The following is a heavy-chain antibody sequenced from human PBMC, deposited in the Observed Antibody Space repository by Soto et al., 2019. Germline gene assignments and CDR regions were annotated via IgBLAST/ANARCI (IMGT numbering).Heavy chain of an antibody. Sequence: QVQLVQTGAEVKKPGASVKVSCKASGYTFTSYAMHWVRQAPGQRREWMGWINAGNGKTKYSQKFQGRVTITRDTTASTAYMELSSLRSEDTAVYYCARMGDIVVVPAATEGYYFDYWGQGTLVTVSS. CDR3: ARMGDIVVVPAATEGYYFDY. CDR2: INAGNGKT. J-gene: IGHJ4*02. V-gene: IGHV1-3*01. CDR1: GYTFTSYA. D-gene: IGHD2-2*01.